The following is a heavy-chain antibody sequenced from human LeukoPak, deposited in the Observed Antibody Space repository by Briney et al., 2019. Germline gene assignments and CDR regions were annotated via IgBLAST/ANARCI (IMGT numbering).Heavy chain of an antibody. D-gene: IGHD2-2*01. CDR2: ISGSGGST. V-gene: IGHV3-23*01. Sequence: GGSLRLSCAASGFTFSSYSMNWVRQAPGKGLEWVSAISGSGGSTYYADSVKGRFTISRDNSKNTLYLQMNSLRAEDTAVYYCAKSSGCSSTSCYSRVFDYWGQGTLVTVSS. CDR1: GFTFSSYS. CDR3: AKSSGCSSTSCYSRVFDY. J-gene: IGHJ4*02.